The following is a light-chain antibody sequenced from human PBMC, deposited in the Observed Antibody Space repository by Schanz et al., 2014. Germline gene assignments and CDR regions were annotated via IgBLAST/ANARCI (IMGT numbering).Light chain of an antibody. CDR1: QSVASNF. J-gene: IGKJ1*01. CDR3: QQYGSSPPT. CDR2: GAS. V-gene: IGKV3-20*01. Sequence: EIVLTQSSGTLSLSPGERATLSCRASQSVASNFLAWYQQKSGQAPRLLFYGASSRATGIPDRFSGSGSGTDFTLTISRLEPEDFAVYYCQQYGSSPPTFGQGTKVEIK.